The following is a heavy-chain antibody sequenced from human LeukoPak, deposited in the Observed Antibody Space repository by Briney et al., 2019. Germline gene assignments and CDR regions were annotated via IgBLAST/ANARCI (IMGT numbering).Heavy chain of an antibody. D-gene: IGHD2-15*01. Sequence: SETLSLTCAVSGYSISSGYYWGWIRQPPGKGLEWIGSIYHSGSTYYNPSLKSRVTISADTSKNQFSLKLSSVTAADTAVYYCARDGGYYRLDPWGQGTLVTVSS. CDR3: ARDGGYYRLDP. CDR2: IYHSGST. CDR1: GYSISSGYY. J-gene: IGHJ5*02. V-gene: IGHV4-38-2*02.